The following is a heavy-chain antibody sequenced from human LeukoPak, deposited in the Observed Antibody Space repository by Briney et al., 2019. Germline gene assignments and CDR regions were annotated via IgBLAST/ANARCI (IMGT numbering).Heavy chain of an antibody. V-gene: IGHV3-48*01. D-gene: IGHD3-3*01. CDR2: ISSSSSTI. Sequence: PGGSLRLPCAASGFTFSSYSMNWVRQAPGKGLEWVSYISSSSSTIYYADSVKGRFTISRDNAKNSLYLQMNSLRAEDTAVYYCAREFLEWLLYRGFDYWGQGTLVTVSS. CDR1: GFTFSSYS. J-gene: IGHJ4*02. CDR3: AREFLEWLLYRGFDY.